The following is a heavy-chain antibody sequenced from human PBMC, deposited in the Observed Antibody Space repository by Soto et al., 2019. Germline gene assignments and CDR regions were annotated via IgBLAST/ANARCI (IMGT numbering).Heavy chain of an antibody. CDR3: AGEGSSGRLGFDS. CDR1: GYTFTSYG. V-gene: IGHV1-18*01. Sequence: QVQLVQSGAEVKKPGASVKVSCKASGYTFTSYGISWVRQAPGQGLEWMGWISAYNGNTNYAQKLQGRVTMTTDTXTTTADMERRSLRSDDTAVYYRAGEGSSGRLGFDSWGQGALVTGSS. D-gene: IGHD6-19*01. J-gene: IGHJ4*02. CDR2: ISAYNGNT.